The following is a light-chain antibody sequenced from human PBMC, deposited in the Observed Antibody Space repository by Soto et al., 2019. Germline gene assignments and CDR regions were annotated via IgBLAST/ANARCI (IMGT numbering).Light chain of an antibody. CDR2: DAS. CDR1: QSVSSY. Sequence: EIVLTQSPATLSLSPGERATLSCRARQSVSSYLAWYQQTPGQAPRLLIYDASSRATGIPARFSGSGSGTDVTLTISSLEAEEFAVYYCQQRSNWLVGGGTKVEIK. J-gene: IGKJ4*01. V-gene: IGKV3-11*01. CDR3: QQRSNWL.